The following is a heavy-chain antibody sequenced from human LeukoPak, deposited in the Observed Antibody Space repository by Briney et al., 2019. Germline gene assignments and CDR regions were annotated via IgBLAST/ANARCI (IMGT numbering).Heavy chain of an antibody. Sequence: SETLSLTCNVSGASLSSYFWSWIRQPPGKGLEWIGYIYYDGYPNYSPSLRSRITISVEKSKSQFSLNLRSVTAADTAIYYCATYRQVLLPFESWGQGTLVTVSS. CDR1: GASLSSYF. V-gene: IGHV4-59*01. J-gene: IGHJ4*02. CDR3: ATYRQVLLPFES. CDR2: IYYDGYP. D-gene: IGHD2-8*02.